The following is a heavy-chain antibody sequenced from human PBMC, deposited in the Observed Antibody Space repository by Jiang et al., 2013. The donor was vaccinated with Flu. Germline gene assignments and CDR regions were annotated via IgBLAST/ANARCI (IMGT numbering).Heavy chain of an antibody. J-gene: IGHJ4*02. CDR3: ARSDYGEFDY. Sequence: SGAEVKKPGASVRVSCKTSGYTFTNYDINWVRQATGQGLEWMGWVNSNSGNTGYGQKFQGRVTMTKITSVNTVYMELSSLRSEDTAIYYCARSDYGEFDYWGQGTLVTVSS. CDR2: VNSNSGNT. D-gene: IGHD3-16*01. V-gene: IGHV1-8*01. CDR1: GYTFTNYD.